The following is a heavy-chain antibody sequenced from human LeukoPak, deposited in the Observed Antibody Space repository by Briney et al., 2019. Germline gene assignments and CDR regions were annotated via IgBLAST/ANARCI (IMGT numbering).Heavy chain of an antibody. CDR3: ARDHYDSSGVYNPD. J-gene: IGHJ4*02. Sequence: GASVKVSCKASGYTFTSYGISWVRQAPGQGLEWMGWISAYNGNTDYAQKLQGRVTMTTDTSTSTAYMELRSLRSDDTAVYYCARDHYDSSGVYNPDWGQGTLVTVSS. CDR1: GYTFTSYG. D-gene: IGHD3-22*01. V-gene: IGHV1-18*01. CDR2: ISAYNGNT.